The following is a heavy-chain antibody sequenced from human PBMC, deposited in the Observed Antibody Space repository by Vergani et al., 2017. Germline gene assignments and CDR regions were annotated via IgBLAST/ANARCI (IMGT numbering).Heavy chain of an antibody. CDR1: GFSFGDYA. CDR3: AKGYSSSWYGSWYFDL. V-gene: IGHV3-23*04. CDR2: ISGSGGST. Sequence: EVQLVESGGGLVPPGRSLRLSCAASGFSFGDYAMTWVRQAPGKGLGWVSAISGSGGSTYYADSVKGRFTISRDNSKNTLYLQMNSLRAEDTAVYYCAKGYSSSWYGSWYFDLWGRGTLVTVSS. D-gene: IGHD6-13*01. J-gene: IGHJ2*01.